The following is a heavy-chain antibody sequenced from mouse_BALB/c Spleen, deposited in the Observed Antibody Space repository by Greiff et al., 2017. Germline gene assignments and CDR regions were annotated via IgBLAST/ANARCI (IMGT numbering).Heavy chain of an antibody. CDR1: GFSLTSYG. Sequence: VKLVESGPGLVQPSQSLSITCTVSGFSLTSYGVHWVRQSPGKGLEWLGVIWSGGSTDYNAAFISRLSISKDNSKSQVFFKMNSLQANDTAIYYCAGYGYLYAMDYWGQGTSVTVSS. D-gene: IGHD2-2*01. J-gene: IGHJ4*01. V-gene: IGHV2-2*02. CDR3: AGYGYLYAMDY. CDR2: IWSGGST.